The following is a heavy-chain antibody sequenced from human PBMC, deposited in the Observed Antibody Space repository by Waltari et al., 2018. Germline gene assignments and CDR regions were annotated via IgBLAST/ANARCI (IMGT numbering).Heavy chain of an antibody. Sequence: EVQLLESGGGLVQPGGSLRLSCAASGFTFSSYAMSWVRQAPGKGLEWVSALSGSGGSTYYADSVKGRFTISRDNSKNTLYLKMNSLRAEDTAVYYWAKETDTYCGGDGNKEHWGQGTLVTVSS. V-gene: IGHV3-23*01. J-gene: IGHJ1*01. D-gene: IGHD2-21*01. CDR3: AKETDTYCGGDGNKEH. CDR2: LSGSGGST. CDR1: GFTFSSYA.